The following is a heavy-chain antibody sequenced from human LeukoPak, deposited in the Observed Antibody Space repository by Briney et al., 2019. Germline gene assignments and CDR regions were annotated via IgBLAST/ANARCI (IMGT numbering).Heavy chain of an antibody. V-gene: IGHV3-20*04. CDR3: ARDGGYCSSSTCYTLDY. Sequence: PGGSLRLSCEASGFIFQDFGMSWGRQAPGKGLEWVSGLNWNGGITDYADSVKGRFTISRDNAKNSLYLEMHSLRAEDTALYYCARDGGYCSSSTCYTLDYWGQGVLVTVSS. J-gene: IGHJ4*02. CDR1: GFIFQDFG. D-gene: IGHD2-2*02. CDR2: LNWNGGIT.